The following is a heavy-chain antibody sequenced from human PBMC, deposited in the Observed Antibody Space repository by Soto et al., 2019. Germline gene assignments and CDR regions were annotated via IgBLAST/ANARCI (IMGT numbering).Heavy chain of an antibody. CDR1: GGSITSSGSA. D-gene: IGHD1-1*01. Sequence: PSETLSLTCNASGGSITSSGSAWGWIRQSPGKGLEWIGTIDYSGNIYYIPSLKSRITISVDTSKNQIYLKLSSVTAADTAVYYCARHIHNQGFEYYFDSWGQGTLVTVSS. J-gene: IGHJ4*02. CDR3: ARHIHNQGFEYYFDS. CDR2: IDYSGNI. V-gene: IGHV4-39*01.